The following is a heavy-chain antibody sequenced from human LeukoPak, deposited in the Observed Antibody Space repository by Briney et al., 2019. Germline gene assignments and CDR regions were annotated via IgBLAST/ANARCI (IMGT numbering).Heavy chain of an antibody. CDR1: GGSINGYY. J-gene: IGHJ4*02. V-gene: IGHV4-59*12. Sequence: SETLSLTCTVSGGSINGYYWSWIRQPPGKGLEWIGYIYYSGNTNSNPSLKSRVTISVDTSKNQFSLKLSSVTAADTAVYYCASRDTAMVHGDYWGQGTLVTVSS. CDR3: ASRDTAMVHGDY. D-gene: IGHD5-18*01. CDR2: IYYSGNT.